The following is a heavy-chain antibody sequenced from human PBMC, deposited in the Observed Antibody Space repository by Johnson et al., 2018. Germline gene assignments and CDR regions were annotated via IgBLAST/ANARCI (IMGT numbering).Heavy chain of an antibody. V-gene: IGHV3-15*05. Sequence: VQLVESGGGLVKPGGSLRLSCAASGFTFSNAWMSWVRQAPGRGLEWVGRIKRKTDGGTTDYAAPVRGRFTISSEDSKNTLYLHMNSLRAEDTAVYYCAKVGLDITNYWGQGTLVIVSS. D-gene: IGHD5-12*01. CDR3: AKVGLDITNY. CDR2: IKRKTDGGTT. J-gene: IGHJ4*02. CDR1: GFTFSNAW.